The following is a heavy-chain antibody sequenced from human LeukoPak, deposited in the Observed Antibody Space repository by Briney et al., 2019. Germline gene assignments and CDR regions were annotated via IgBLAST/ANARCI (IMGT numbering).Heavy chain of an antibody. CDR3: AREARGSGRDFDY. Sequence: GGSLRLSCAASGFSFSDFYMSWIRQAPGMGLEWISYIGTRSNPIYYADSVKGRFTISRDDTKNSLYLQMNSLRDEDTAVYFCAREARGSGRDFDYWGQGILVTVSS. CDR1: GFSFSDFY. CDR2: IGTRSNPI. D-gene: IGHD1-26*01. V-gene: IGHV3-11*01. J-gene: IGHJ4*02.